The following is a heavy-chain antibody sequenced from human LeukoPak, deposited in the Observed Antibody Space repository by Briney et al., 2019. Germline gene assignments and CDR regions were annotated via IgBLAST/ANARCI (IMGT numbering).Heavy chain of an antibody. J-gene: IGHJ6*02. CDR3: ARDGRIKCNFCYHYGMGV. CDR2: KSYDGSTK. D-gene: IGHD3-3*01. Sequence: GGSLRLSCAASGFTFSSYGMHWVRQAPGGGLEWVAVKSYDGSTKYYADSVKGRFTISRDNSKNTLYLEVNSLRGEDTAVYHCARDGRIKCNFCYHYGMGVWGQGTTVTVSS. V-gene: IGHV3-30*03. CDR1: GFTFSSYG.